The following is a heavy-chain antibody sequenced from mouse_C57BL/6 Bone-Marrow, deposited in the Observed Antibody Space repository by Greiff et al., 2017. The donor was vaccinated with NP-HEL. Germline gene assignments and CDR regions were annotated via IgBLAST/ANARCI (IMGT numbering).Heavy chain of an antibody. D-gene: IGHD2-12*01. Sequence: EVMLVESGGGLVKPGGSLKLSCAASGFTFSDYGMHWVRQALEKGLEWVAYISSGSSTIYYADTVKGRFTISRDNAKNTLFLQMTSLRSEDTAMYYCARGRRPPWFAYWGQGTLVTVSA. CDR3: ARGRRPPWFAY. V-gene: IGHV5-17*01. CDR1: GFTFSDYG. CDR2: ISSGSSTI. J-gene: IGHJ3*01.